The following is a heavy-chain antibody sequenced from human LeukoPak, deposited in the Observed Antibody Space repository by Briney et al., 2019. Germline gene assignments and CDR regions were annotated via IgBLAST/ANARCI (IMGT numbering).Heavy chain of an antibody. V-gene: IGHV4-34*01. J-gene: IGHJ3*01. D-gene: IGHD6-19*01. Sequence: PSETLSLTCGVYGGSFSGYYWSWVRQPPGKGLEWIGEITNYNPSLKSRVNISVGTSKNQFSLKLSSVTAADAAVYYCARDLSSGWLGTWGQGTMVTVSS. CDR3: ARDLSSGWLGT. CDR2: IT. CDR1: GGSFSGYY.